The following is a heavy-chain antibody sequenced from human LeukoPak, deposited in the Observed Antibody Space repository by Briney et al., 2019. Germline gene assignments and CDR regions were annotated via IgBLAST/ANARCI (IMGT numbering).Heavy chain of an antibody. Sequence: ASVTVSCKASGYTFTSYDINWVRHATGQGLEWMGWMNPNSGNTGYAQKFQGRVPMTRNTSISTAYMELSSLKSEDTAVYYCARFRGNIAAAGDYWGQGTLVPVSS. V-gene: IGHV1-8*01. J-gene: IGHJ4*02. CDR3: ARFRGNIAAAGDY. CDR2: MNPNSGNT. CDR1: GYTFTSYD. D-gene: IGHD6-13*01.